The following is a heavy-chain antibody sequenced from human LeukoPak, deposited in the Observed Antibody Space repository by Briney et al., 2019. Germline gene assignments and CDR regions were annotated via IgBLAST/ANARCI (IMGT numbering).Heavy chain of an antibody. CDR2: FDPEDGET. CDR3: ATSTKYYGGNSNFDY. Sequence: ASVKVSCKVSGYTLTESSMHWVRQAPGKGLEWMGGFDPEDGETIYAQKFQGRVTMTEDTSTDTAYMELSSLRSEDTAVYYRATSTKYYGGNSNFDYWGQGTLVTVSS. V-gene: IGHV1-24*01. CDR1: GYTLTESS. J-gene: IGHJ4*02. D-gene: IGHD4-23*01.